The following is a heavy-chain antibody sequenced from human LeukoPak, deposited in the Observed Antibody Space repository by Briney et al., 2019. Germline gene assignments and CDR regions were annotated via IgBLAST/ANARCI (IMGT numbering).Heavy chain of an antibody. CDR2: VYYSGNT. CDR1: GGSITSSSYY. V-gene: IGHV4-39*07. D-gene: IGHD5-18*01. Sequence: KPSETLSLTCTVSGGSITSSSYYWGWIRQPPGKGLEWIGSVYYSGNTYYNSSLKSRVTISVDKSKNQFSLKLSSVTAADTAVYYCARGSPNSYGLPDYWGQGTLVTVSS. J-gene: IGHJ4*02. CDR3: ARGSPNSYGLPDY.